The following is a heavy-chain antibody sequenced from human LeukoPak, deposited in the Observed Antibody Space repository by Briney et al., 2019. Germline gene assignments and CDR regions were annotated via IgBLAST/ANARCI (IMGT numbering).Heavy chain of an antibody. J-gene: IGHJ4*02. Sequence: PGGSVRLSCAASGFTFSNYSMNWVRQAPGKGLEWVSYISTRTGTISYTDSVKGRFTISRDNAKNSMYLQMNSLRDEDTAVYYCARDRGGYEFFDSWGQEILVTASS. V-gene: IGHV3-48*02. D-gene: IGHD5-12*01. CDR2: ISTRTGTI. CDR3: ARDRGGYEFFDS. CDR1: GFTFSNYS.